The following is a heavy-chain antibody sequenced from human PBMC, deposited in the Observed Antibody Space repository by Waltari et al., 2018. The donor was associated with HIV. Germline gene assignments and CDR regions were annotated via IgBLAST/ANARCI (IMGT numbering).Heavy chain of an antibody. Sequence: EVQLVESGGDLVQAGGYRRVSRAASGFNHRRDGVDWVGRAPGKGVEWVSYINSGSTAIYYADSVKGRFTVSRDNAKNSLYLQMNSLRAEDTALYYCARGRGYCGYVDFWGQGTLVTVSS. V-gene: IGHV3-48*01. CDR2: INSGSTAI. D-gene: IGHD5-12*01. J-gene: IGHJ4*02. CDR3: ARGRGYCGYVDF. CDR1: GFNHRRDG.